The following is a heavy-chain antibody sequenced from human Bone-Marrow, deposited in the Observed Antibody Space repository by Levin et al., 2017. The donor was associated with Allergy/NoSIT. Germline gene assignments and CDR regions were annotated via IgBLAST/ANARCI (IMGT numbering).Heavy chain of an antibody. CDR3: AHNTHMGRAFDI. CDR2: IYWDDDK. CDR1: GFSLRPSGVG. Sequence: QTLSLTCNFSGFSLRPSGVGVGWIRQAPGKALEWLALIYWDDDKRYSPSLRSRLTITKDTSKNQVVLTMTNMDPVDTATYFCAHNTHMGRAFDIWGQGTMVTVSS. V-gene: IGHV2-5*02. J-gene: IGHJ3*02. D-gene: IGHD2-21*01.